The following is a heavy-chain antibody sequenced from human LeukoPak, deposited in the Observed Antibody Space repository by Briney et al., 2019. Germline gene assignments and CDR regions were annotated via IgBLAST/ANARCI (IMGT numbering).Heavy chain of an antibody. Sequence: GGSLRLSCVASGFTFSNYWMSWVRQAPGKGLEWVANIQKDGSEKHYVASVEGRFTISRDNAENSLFLQLNSLRVGDTAVYYCVRLWDSSGFFGYWGQGALSPSPQ. CDR3: VRLWDSSGFFGY. CDR1: GFTFSNYW. D-gene: IGHD3-22*01. J-gene: IGHJ4*02. V-gene: IGHV3-7*01. CDR2: IQKDGSEK.